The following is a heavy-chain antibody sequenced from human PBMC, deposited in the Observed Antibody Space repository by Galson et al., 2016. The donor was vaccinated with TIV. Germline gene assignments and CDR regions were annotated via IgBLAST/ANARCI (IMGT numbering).Heavy chain of an antibody. Sequence: SLRLSCAASGFTFSSYALNWVRQAPGKGLEWVSSISATAGSTYYADSARGRFTISRDNSKNTLYLQMNSLRADDTAIYYCAKDRGSGWYENWFDPWGQGTLVTVSS. CDR3: AKDRGSGWYENWFDP. J-gene: IGHJ5*02. CDR2: ISATAGST. D-gene: IGHD6-19*01. CDR1: GFTFSSYA. V-gene: IGHV3-23*01.